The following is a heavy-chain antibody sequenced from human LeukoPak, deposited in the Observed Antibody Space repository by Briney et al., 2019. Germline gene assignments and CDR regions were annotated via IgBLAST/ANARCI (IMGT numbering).Heavy chain of an antibody. CDR3: AKGRGIAAAGKEFDY. J-gene: IGHJ4*02. Sequence: GGSLRLSCSASGFTFSSYAMHWVRQAPGKGLEWVSAISGSGGSTYYADSVKGRFTISRDNSKNTLYLQMNSLRAEDTAVYYCAKGRGIAAAGKEFDYWGQGTLVTVSS. D-gene: IGHD6-13*01. CDR2: ISGSGGST. V-gene: IGHV3-23*01. CDR1: GFTFSSYA.